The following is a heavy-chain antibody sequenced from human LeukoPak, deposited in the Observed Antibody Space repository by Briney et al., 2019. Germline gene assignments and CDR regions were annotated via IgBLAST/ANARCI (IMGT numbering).Heavy chain of an antibody. Sequence: GGSLRLSCAASGFTLRSYTMNWVRQAPGKGLEWASFISSTSNTIYYADSVKARFTISRDNAKNSLYPQVNSLRAEDTAVYYCAREPRGYAFDIWGQGTMVTVSS. V-gene: IGHV3-48*01. J-gene: IGHJ3*02. D-gene: IGHD3-10*01. CDR1: GFTLRSYT. CDR2: ISSTSNTI. CDR3: AREPRGYAFDI.